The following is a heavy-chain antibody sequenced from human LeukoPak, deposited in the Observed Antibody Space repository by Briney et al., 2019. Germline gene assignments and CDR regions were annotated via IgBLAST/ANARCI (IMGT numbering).Heavy chain of an antibody. CDR3: AKDRLVYYGSRSYFNPYYYYGLDV. CDR2: TSYDGSNQ. CDR1: GFTFSTYG. Sequence: GGSLRLSCAASGFTFSTYGMHWVRQAPGKGLEWVAVTSYDGSNQYYADSVKGRFTISRDNSMNTLYLQMNSLRAEDTAVYYCAKDRLVYYGSRSYFNPYYYYGLDVWGQGTTVTVSS. J-gene: IGHJ6*02. D-gene: IGHD3-10*01. V-gene: IGHV3-30*18.